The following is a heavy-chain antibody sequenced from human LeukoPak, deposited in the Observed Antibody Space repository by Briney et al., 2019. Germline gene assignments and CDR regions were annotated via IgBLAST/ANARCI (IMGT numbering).Heavy chain of an antibody. CDR3: ARGGSYDFWSGYGGEYYFDY. J-gene: IGHJ4*02. CDR1: GGSISSGGYS. CDR2: IYHSGST. D-gene: IGHD3-3*01. V-gene: IGHV4-30-2*01. Sequence: SQTLSLTCAVSGGSISSGGYSWSWIRQPPGKGLEWIGYIYHSGSTYYNPSLKSRVTISVDRSKNQFSLKLSSVTAADTAVYYCARGGSYDFWSGYGGEYYFDYWGQGTLVTVSS.